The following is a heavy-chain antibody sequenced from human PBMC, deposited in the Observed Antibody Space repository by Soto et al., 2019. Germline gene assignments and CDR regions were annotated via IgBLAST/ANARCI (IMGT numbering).Heavy chain of an antibody. D-gene: IGHD6-6*01. J-gene: IGHJ3*02. V-gene: IGHV4-61*01. CDR2: IYYSGST. Sequence: SETLSLTCTVSGGSVSSGSYYWSWIRQPPGKGLEWIGYIYYSGSTNYNPSLKSRVTISVDTSKNQFSLRLSSVTAADTAVYYCASFIAARSLSAFDIWGQGTMVTVSS. CDR1: GGSVSSGSYY. CDR3: ASFIAARSLSAFDI.